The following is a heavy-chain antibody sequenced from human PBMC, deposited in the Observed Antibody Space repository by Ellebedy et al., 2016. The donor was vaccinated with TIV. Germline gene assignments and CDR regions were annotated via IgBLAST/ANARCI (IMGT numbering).Heavy chain of an antibody. Sequence: GESLKISCAASGFALRNYDMNWVRQAPGKGLEWIAYINLGNSDIHYADSVKGRFTISRDYDKNSLFLQMDSLRAEDQAIYYCATDAHLMVARNPFDIWGHGALVTVSS. J-gene: IGHJ4*01. V-gene: IGHV3-21*05. CDR3: ATDAHLMVARNPFDI. CDR1: GFALRNYD. D-gene: IGHD3-10*01. CDR2: INLGNSDI.